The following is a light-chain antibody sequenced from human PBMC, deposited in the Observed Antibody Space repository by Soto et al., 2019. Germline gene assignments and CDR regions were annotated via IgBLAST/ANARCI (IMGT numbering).Light chain of an antibody. V-gene: IGLV2-23*01. CDR2: EDT. CDR3: CSFAGRATCV. Sequence: QSALTQPASVSGSLGQSITFSCTGTRSDVGGYNLVSWYQQHPDKVPKLIIYEDTQRPSGVSSRFSGSKAGNTASLTIAGLQAEDVADYHCCSFAGRATCVFGGGTKVTVL. J-gene: IGLJ3*02. CDR1: RSDVGGYNL.